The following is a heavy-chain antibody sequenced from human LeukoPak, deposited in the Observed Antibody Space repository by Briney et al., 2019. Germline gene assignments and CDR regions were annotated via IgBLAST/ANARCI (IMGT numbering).Heavy chain of an antibody. CDR3: ARDLCSSTSCYMIDY. CDR2: IWYDGSNK. CDR1: GFTFGSYG. V-gene: IGHV3-33*01. D-gene: IGHD2-2*02. Sequence: SGGSLRLSCAASGFTFGSYGMHWVRQAPGKGLEWVAVIWYDGSNKYYADSVKGRFTISRDNSKNTLYLQMNSLRAEDTAVYYCARDLCSSTSCYMIDYWGQGTLVTVSS. J-gene: IGHJ4*02.